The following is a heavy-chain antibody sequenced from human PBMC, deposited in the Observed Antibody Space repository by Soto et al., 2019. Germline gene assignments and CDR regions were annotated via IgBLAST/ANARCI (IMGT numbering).Heavy chain of an antibody. CDR2: IYYSGST. CDR1: GASLSGGGSY. V-gene: IGHV4-31*03. D-gene: IGHD4-17*01. CDR3: ERGRDYGDYVFGFAFDI. Sequence: SETLSLTCTVSGASLSGGGSYGSGIRQHQGNGLEWIGYIYYSGSTYYNPSLKSRVTISVDTSKNQFSLKLSSVTAADTAVYYCERGRDYGDYVFGFAFDIWGQGTMVTVSS. J-gene: IGHJ3*02.